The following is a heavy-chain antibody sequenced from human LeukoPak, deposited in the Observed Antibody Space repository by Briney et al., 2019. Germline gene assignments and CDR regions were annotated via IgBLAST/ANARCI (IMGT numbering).Heavy chain of an antibody. J-gene: IGHJ6*02. Sequence: GGSLRLSCAASGFTFSSYGMHWVRQAPGKGLEWVAVISYDGSNKYCADSVKGRFTISRDNSKNTLYLQMNSLRAEDTAVYYCAKDRRMIVVVKHYGMDVWGQGTTVTVSS. D-gene: IGHD3-22*01. V-gene: IGHV3-30*18. CDR2: ISYDGSNK. CDR3: AKDRRMIVVVKHYGMDV. CDR1: GFTFSSYG.